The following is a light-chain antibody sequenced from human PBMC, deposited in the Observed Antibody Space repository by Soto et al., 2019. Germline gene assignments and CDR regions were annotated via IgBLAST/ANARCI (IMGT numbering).Light chain of an antibody. J-gene: IGKJ1*01. CDR3: QRYRKWWS. CDR2: NSS. CDR1: QSVDNS. V-gene: IGKV3-15*01. Sequence: EIVMTQSPPTLPVSPGERASLSCRASQSVDNSVAWYQQKPGQGPTLLIFNSSARASGVPTRFSGSGSGSDFFLTISSLQSEDSALYFCQRYRKWWSFGQGTKVQI.